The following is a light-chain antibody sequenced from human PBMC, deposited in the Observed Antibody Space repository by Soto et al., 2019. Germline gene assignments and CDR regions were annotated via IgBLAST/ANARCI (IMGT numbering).Light chain of an antibody. J-gene: IGLJ3*02. Sequence: QSALTQPASVSGSPGQSITISCTGTSNDVGGYNFVSWYQQHPGKAPKLMIYEVSDRPSGVSNRLSGSKSGNSASLTISWLQAEDEADYYCGSYTTSSTWVFGGGTKLTVL. CDR2: EVS. V-gene: IGLV2-14*01. CDR1: SNDVGGYNF. CDR3: GSYTTSSTWV.